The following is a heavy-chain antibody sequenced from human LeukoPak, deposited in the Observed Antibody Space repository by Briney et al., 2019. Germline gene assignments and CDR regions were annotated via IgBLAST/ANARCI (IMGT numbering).Heavy chain of an antibody. J-gene: IGHJ5*02. V-gene: IGHV1-18*04. D-gene: IGHD2-15*01. CDR2: ISVYNGNT. CDR3: ARDKGYCSGGSCYYWFDP. Sequence: GASVKVSCKASGYTFKSHGISWVRQASGQGLEWMGWISVYNGNTNYAQKFQGRVTMTTDTSTSTAYMELRSLRSDDTAVYYCARDKGYCSGGSCYYWFDPWGQGTLVTVSS. CDR1: GYTFKSHG.